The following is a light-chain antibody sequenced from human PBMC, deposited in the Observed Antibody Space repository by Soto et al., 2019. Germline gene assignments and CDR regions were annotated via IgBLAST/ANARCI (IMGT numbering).Light chain of an antibody. CDR3: QQYNNWPIFT. J-gene: IGKJ3*01. Sequence: EIVMTQSPATLSVSPGERATLSCRASQSVSSNLAWYQQKPGQAPRLLIYGASTRATGIPAKFSGSGSGTEFTLTISSLQSEDFAVYSCQQYNNWPIFTFGPGTKVDIK. V-gene: IGKV3-15*01. CDR2: GAS. CDR1: QSVSSN.